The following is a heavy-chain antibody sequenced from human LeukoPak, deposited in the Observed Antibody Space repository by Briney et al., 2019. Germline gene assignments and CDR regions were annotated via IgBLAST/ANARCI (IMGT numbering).Heavy chain of an antibody. J-gene: IGHJ3*02. CDR1: GGSISSSSYY. V-gene: IGHV4-39*01. Sequence: SETLSLTCTVSGGSISSSSYYWGWIRQPPGKGLEWIGSIYYSGSTYYNPSLKSRVTISVDTSKNQFSLKLSSVTAADTAVYYCARQGFEITFGGVIVPDAFVIWGQGTMVTVSS. CDR3: ARQGFEITFGGVIVPDAFVI. D-gene: IGHD3-16*02. CDR2: IYYSGST.